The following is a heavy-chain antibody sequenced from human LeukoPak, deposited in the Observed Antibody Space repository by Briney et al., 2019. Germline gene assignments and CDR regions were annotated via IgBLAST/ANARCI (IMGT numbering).Heavy chain of an antibody. CDR3: ARGSSISNSSSWYFSYKDYYCYMDV. D-gene: IGHD6-13*01. V-gene: IGHV1-69*05. Sequence: GSSVKVSCKASGGTFSSYAISWVRQAPGQGLEWMGGIIPIFGTANYAQKFQGRVTITTDESTSTAYMELSSLRSEDTAVYYCARGSSISNSSSWYFSYKDYYCYMDVWGKGTTVTVSS. CDR1: GGTFSSYA. J-gene: IGHJ6*03. CDR2: IIPIFGTA.